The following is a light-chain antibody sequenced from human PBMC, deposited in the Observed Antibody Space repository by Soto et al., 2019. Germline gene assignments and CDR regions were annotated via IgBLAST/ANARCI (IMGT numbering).Light chain of an antibody. V-gene: IGKV1-27*01. CDR2: AAS. J-gene: IGKJ3*01. CDR3: QKYYSAQFT. CDR1: QGISNF. Sequence: DIQMTQSPSSLSASVGDRVTITCRASQGISNFLAWYQQRPGKVPKLLVYAASTLQSGVPSRFSGSGSGTYFTLTISSLQHADVATYYCQKYYSAQFTFGHGTKVDIK.